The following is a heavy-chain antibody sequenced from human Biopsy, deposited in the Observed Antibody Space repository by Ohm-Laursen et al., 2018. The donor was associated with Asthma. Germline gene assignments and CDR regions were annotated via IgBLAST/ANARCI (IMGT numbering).Heavy chain of an antibody. J-gene: IGHJ3*02. Sequence: GASVKVSCKASGYTFINYAIHWVRQAPGHSLEWMGWINAANGNTKYSQKFQGRLTISRDTSASTAYMDLSSLRSEETAVYYCARTYFDFLTGQVHDAFAMWGQGTMVTVSS. D-gene: IGHD3-9*01. CDR3: ARTYFDFLTGQVHDAFAM. CDR1: GYTFINYA. V-gene: IGHV1-3*01. CDR2: INAANGNT.